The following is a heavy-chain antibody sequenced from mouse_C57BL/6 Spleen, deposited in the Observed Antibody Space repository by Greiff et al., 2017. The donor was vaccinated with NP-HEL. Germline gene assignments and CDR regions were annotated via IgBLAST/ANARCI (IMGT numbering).Heavy chain of an antibody. CDR3: TKLLYAMDY. CDR1: GFTFSNYW. J-gene: IGHJ4*01. CDR2: IRLKSDNYAT. Sequence: DVKLVESGGGLVQPGGSMKLSCVASGFTFSNYWMNWVRQSPEKGLEWVAQIRLKSDNYATHYAESVKGRFTISRDDSKSSVYLKMNNLRAEDTGIYYCTKLLYAMDYWGQGTSVTVSS. V-gene: IGHV6-3*01.